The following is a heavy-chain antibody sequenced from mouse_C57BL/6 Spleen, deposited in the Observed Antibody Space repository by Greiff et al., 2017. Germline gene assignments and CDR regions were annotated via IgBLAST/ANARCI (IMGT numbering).Heavy chain of an antibody. CDR1: GYTFTDYY. D-gene: IGHD3-1*01. V-gene: IGHV1-19*01. J-gene: IGHJ4*01. CDR3: ARESSSGAMDY. CDR2: INPYNGGT. Sequence: EVQLQQSGPVLVKPGASVKMSCKASGYTFTDYYMNWVKQSHGKSLEWIGVINPYNGGTSYNQKFKGKATLTVDKSSSTAYMELNSLTSEDSAVYYCARESSSGAMDYWGQGTSVTVSS.